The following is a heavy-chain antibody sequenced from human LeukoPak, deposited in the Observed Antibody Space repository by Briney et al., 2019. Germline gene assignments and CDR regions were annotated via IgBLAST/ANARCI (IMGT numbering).Heavy chain of an antibody. V-gene: IGHV4-30-4*08. Sequence: SETLSLTCTVSGGSISSGDYYWSWIRQPPGKGLEWIGYIYYSGSTYYNPSLKSRVTISVDTSKNQFSLKLSSVTAADTAVYYCARYFYERSGYYTLDYWGQGTLVTVSS. J-gene: IGHJ4*02. CDR2: IYYSGST. CDR3: ARYFYERSGYYTLDY. D-gene: IGHD3-22*01. CDR1: GGSISSGDYY.